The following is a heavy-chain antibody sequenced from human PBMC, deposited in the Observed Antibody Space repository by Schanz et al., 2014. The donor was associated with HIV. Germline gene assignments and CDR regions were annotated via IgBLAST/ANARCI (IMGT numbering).Heavy chain of an antibody. D-gene: IGHD6-6*01. CDR3: AKSGQLVTKHYWFDS. V-gene: IGHV4-4*07. Sequence: QVLLQESGPRLMKPSETVSLTCTVSSGSIRTYHWHWIRQSAGKRLEWIGRVSGSGSTDHNPSLKSRVPMSVDTPNTLFPLKLKSVTAADTAVYYCAKSGQLVTKHYWFDSWGQGTLVIVSS. CDR1: SGSIRTYH. J-gene: IGHJ5*01. CDR2: VSGSGST.